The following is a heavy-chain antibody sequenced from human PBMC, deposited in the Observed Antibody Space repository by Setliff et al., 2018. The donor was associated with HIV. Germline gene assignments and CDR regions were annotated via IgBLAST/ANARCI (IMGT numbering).Heavy chain of an antibody. CDR3: AREINTVTFEWFDP. CDR2: INPDTGNT. V-gene: IGHV1-3*01. Sequence: GASVKVSCKASGYTFTEYTPHWVRQAPGQSLEWMGWINPDTGNTKYSQNFQDRLTFTRDTSASSVYMELSSLRSDGTAVYYCAREINTVTFEWFDPWGQGTLVTVSS. CDR1: GYTFTEYT. J-gene: IGHJ5*02. D-gene: IGHD4-17*01.